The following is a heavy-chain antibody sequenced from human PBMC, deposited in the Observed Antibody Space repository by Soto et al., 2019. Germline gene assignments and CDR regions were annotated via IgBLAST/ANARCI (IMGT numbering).Heavy chain of an antibody. D-gene: IGHD3-3*01. Sequence: GGSLRLSCAASGFTFSSYAMRWVRQAPGKGLEWVSAISGSGGSTYYADSVKGRFTISRDNSKNTLYLQMNSLRAEDTAVYYCAKRYDFWSGYYFDYWGQGTLVTVSS. CDR1: GFTFSSYA. CDR2: ISGSGGST. J-gene: IGHJ4*02. V-gene: IGHV3-23*01. CDR3: AKRYDFWSGYYFDY.